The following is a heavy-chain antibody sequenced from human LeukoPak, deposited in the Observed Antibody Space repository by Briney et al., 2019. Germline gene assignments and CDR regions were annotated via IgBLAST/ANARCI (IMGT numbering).Heavy chain of an antibody. D-gene: IGHD3-10*01. J-gene: IGHJ6*02. CDR3: VRVLLWFGEGNYGMDV. CDR2: INPNSGGK. CDR1: GYTFTGYY. V-gene: IGHV1-2*02. Sequence: ASVKVSCKASGYTFTGYYMHWVRQAPGQGLAGMGLINPNSGGKNYAQKFKGRVTMTRDKANSTAYMELGRLRADDTAVYYCVRVLLWFGEGNYGMDVWGQGTTVTVSS.